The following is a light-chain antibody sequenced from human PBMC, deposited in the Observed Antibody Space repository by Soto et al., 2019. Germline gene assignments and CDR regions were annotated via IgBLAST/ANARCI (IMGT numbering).Light chain of an antibody. J-gene: IGKJ1*01. Sequence: DILMTQSPATLSGSPWERATLTCRASQSVDRNLAWYQQKPGKAPRLLVYGASTRHTGIPERFSGSGSGTEFTLTISSLQPDDFATYYCQHYNSYSEAFGQGTKVDIK. CDR1: QSVDRN. CDR3: QHYNSYSEA. V-gene: IGKV3D-15*01. CDR2: GAS.